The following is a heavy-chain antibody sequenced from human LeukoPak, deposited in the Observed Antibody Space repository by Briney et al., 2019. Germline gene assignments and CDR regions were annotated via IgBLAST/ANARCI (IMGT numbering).Heavy chain of an antibody. D-gene: IGHD5-18*01. CDR2: IYPGESDT. CDR1: GYSFTSYW. V-gene: IGHV5-51*01. CDR3: ARVDTAMVVAFDI. J-gene: IGHJ3*02. Sequence: GESLKISCKGSGYSFTSYWIGWVRQIPGKGLEWVGIIYPGESDTRYSPSFQGQVTISADKSISTAYLQWSSLKASDTAMYYCARVDTAMVVAFDIWGQGTMVTVSS.